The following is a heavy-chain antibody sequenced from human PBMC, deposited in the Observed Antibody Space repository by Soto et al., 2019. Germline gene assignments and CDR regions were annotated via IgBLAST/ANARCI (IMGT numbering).Heavy chain of an antibody. CDR1: GYSFNNYW. CDR3: TXXXXXXXXSXXFDI. CDR2: IYPSNSGT. Sequence: EVQVVQSGAEVKKPGESLKISCKVSGYSFNNYWIAWVRQRPGTGLEWMGIIYPSNSGTRYSPSFQGQVTISADESISTAYLQWSXLKASXXAMYYCTXXXXXXXXSXXFDIWGQGTMVTVSS. V-gene: IGHV5-51*03. J-gene: IGHJ3*02.